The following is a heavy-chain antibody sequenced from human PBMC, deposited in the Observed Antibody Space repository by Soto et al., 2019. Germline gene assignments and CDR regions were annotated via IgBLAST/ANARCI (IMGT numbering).Heavy chain of an antibody. Sequence: ASVKVSCKASGYTFTSYDINWVRQATGQGLEWKGWMNPNSGNTGYAQKFQGRVTMTRNTSISTAYMELSSLRSEDTAVYYCGRGGYSSGWYYYYMDVWGKGTTVTVSS. D-gene: IGHD6-19*01. J-gene: IGHJ6*03. CDR1: GYTFTSYD. CDR2: MNPNSGNT. CDR3: GRGGYSSGWYYYYMDV. V-gene: IGHV1-8*01.